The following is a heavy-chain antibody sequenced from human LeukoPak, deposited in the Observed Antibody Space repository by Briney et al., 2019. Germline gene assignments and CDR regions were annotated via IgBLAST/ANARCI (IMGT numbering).Heavy chain of an antibody. CDR2: IKQDGSEK. V-gene: IGHV3-7*01. J-gene: IGHJ5*02. CDR3: ARGADGVSSNSRGWFDP. CDR1: GFTFSSYW. D-gene: IGHD2-15*01. Sequence: GGSLRLSCAASGFTFSSYWMSWVRQAPGKGLEWVTNIKQDGSEKYYVDSVKGRFTISRDNAKNSLYLQMNSLRAEDTAVYSCARGADGVSSNSRGWFDPWGQGTLVTVSS.